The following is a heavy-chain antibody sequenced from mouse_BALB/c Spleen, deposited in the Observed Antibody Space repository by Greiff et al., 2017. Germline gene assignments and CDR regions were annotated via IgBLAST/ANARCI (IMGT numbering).Heavy chain of an antibody. J-gene: IGHJ2*01. V-gene: IGHV5-6*01. Sequence: EVQVVESGGDLVKPGGSLKLSCAASGFTFSSYGMSWVRQTPDKRLEWVATISSGGSYTYYPDSVKGRFTISRDNAKNTLYLQMSSLKSEDTAMYYCARHLLLYYFDYWGQGTTLTVSS. CDR3: ARHLLLYYFDY. CDR2: ISSGGSYT. CDR1: GFTFSSYG. D-gene: IGHD2-1*01.